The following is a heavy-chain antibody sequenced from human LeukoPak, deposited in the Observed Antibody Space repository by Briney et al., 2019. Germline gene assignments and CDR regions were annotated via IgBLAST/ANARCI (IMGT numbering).Heavy chain of an antibody. D-gene: IGHD3-22*01. CDR2: IYYSGST. CDR3: ARHSSGFYNFDS. V-gene: IGHV4-59*08. J-gene: IGHJ4*02. Sequence: PSETLSLTCSVPDGSISSYYWSWIRQPPRKALEWIGYIYYSGSTSYNPSLRGRVTMSVDTSKNHFSLSLRSVTATDSAVYYCARHSSGFYNFDSWGQGTLVTVSS. CDR1: DGSISSYY.